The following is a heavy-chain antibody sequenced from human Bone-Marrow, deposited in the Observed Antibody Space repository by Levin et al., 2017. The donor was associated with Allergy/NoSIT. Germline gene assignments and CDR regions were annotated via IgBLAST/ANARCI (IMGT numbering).Heavy chain of an antibody. CDR2: INQDGSEK. CDR1: GFTFIDYW. Sequence: HPGESLKISCAASGFTFIDYWMTWVRQAPGKGLEWVANINQDGSEKYYVDSVKGRFTISRDNAKNSLYLQMNSLRAEDTAVYYCARDLALRTPGGMHYWGPGTLVTVSS. J-gene: IGHJ4*02. D-gene: IGHD2-15*01. CDR3: ARDLALRTPGGMHY. V-gene: IGHV3-7*01.